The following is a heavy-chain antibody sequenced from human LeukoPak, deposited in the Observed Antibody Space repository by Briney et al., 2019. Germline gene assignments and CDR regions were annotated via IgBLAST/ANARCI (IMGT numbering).Heavy chain of an antibody. V-gene: IGHV3-7*01. Sequence: GGSLRLSCAASGFTFSSHWMGWVRQAPGKGLEWVANIKYDGSGEYYVDSVKGRFTISRDNAKNSLYLQMNSLRGEDTAVYFCARVEWGSGSCYDYWGQGTLVIVSS. CDR3: ARVEWGSGSCYDY. CDR2: IKYDGSGE. D-gene: IGHD2-2*01. J-gene: IGHJ4*02. CDR1: GFTFSSHW.